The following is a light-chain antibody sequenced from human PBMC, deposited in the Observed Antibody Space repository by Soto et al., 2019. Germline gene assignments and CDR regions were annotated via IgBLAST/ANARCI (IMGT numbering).Light chain of an antibody. Sequence: DIQMTQAPSSLSASVGDRVTITCRASQYIGDFLNWYQQTPGKPPKLLIFGASNLHIGVPSRFSGSGSGTDFTLTISSLQSEDFAVYYCQHYNNWPTFGLGTKVDIK. V-gene: IGKV1-39*01. CDR1: QYIGDF. CDR3: QHYNNWPT. J-gene: IGKJ1*01. CDR2: GAS.